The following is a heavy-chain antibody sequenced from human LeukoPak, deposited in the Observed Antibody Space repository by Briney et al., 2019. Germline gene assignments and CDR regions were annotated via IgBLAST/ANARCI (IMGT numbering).Heavy chain of an antibody. CDR2: IWYDGSNK. CDR1: GFTFSSYG. V-gene: IGHV3-33*01. J-gene: IGHJ5*02. CDR3: ARDGIAVAGTGWFVP. Sequence: PGGSLRLSCAASGFTFSSYGMHWVRQAPGKGLEWVAVIWYDGSNKYYADSVKGRFTISRDNSKNTLYLQMNSLRAEDTAVYYCARDGIAVAGTGWFVPWGQGTLVTVSS. D-gene: IGHD6-19*01.